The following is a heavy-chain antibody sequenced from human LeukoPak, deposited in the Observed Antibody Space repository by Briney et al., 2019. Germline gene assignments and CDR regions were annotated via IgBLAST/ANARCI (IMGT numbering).Heavy chain of an antibody. CDR2: ISYDGSNK. D-gene: IGHD2-15*01. J-gene: IGHJ4*02. Sequence: PGGSLRLSCAASGFTFSSYGMHWVRQAPGKGLEWVAVISYDGSNKYYADSVKGRFTISRDNSKNTLYLQMNSLRAEDTAVYYCAKGACSGGSCLDYWGQGTLVTVSS. V-gene: IGHV3-30*18. CDR1: GFTFSSYG. CDR3: AKGACSGGSCLDY.